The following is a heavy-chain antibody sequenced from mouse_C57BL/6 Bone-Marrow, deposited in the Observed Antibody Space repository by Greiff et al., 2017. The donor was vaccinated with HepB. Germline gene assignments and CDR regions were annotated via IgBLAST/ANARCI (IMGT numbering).Heavy chain of an antibody. D-gene: IGHD3-2*02. Sequence: EVQLQQSVAELVRPGASVKLSCTASGFNIKNTYMHWVKQRPEQGLEWIGRIDPANGNTKYAPQFQGKATITADTSTNTAYLQLSSLTSEDTAIYYCASPDSSGYLNFDYWGQGTTLTVSS. CDR2: IDPANGNT. CDR1: GFNIKNTY. CDR3: ASPDSSGYLNFDY. V-gene: IGHV14-3*01. J-gene: IGHJ2*01.